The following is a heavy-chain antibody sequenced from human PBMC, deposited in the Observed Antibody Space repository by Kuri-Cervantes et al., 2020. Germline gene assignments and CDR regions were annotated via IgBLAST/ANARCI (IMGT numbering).Heavy chain of an antibody. CDR2: IYYSGST. D-gene: IGHD3-10*01. CDR3: ARRTWGDYGMDV. CDR1: GGSISSSSYY. V-gene: IGHV4-39*07. Sequence: SETLSLTCTVSGGSISSSSYYWGWIRQPPGKGLEWIGSIYYSGSTYYNPSLKSRVTISVDTSKNQFSLKLSSVTAADTAVYYCARRTWGDYGMDVWGQGTTVTVSS. J-gene: IGHJ6*02.